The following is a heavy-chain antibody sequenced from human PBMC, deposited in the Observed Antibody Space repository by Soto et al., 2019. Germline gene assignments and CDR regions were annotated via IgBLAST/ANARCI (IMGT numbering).Heavy chain of an antibody. CDR2: IKFDGSEK. J-gene: IGHJ4*02. V-gene: IGHV3-7*01. CDR1: GFTFSSYW. CDR3: ARDSGYGSESSVNHYCDY. Sequence: EVQLVESGGGLVQPGGSQRLSCAASGFTFSSYWMSWVRQAPGKGLEWVAPIKFDGSEKKYVYSVMGRFTISRDNTKNSLYLHMTRLRADNTDVYYCARDSGYGSESSVNHYCDYWGQGTLVSVST. D-gene: IGHD3-10*01.